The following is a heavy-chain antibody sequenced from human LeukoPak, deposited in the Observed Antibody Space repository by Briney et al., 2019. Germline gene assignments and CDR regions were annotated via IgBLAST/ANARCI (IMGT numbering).Heavy chain of an antibody. Sequence: PGGSLRLSCAASGFTFTNYAIHWVRQAPGKGLEWVAVISYDGSNKYYADSVKGRFTISRDNSKNTLYLQMNSLRAEDTAVYYCARERIAAAGPSDYWGQGTLVTVSS. CDR1: GFTFTNYA. J-gene: IGHJ4*02. CDR2: ISYDGSNK. V-gene: IGHV3-30-3*01. D-gene: IGHD6-13*01. CDR3: ARERIAAAGPSDY.